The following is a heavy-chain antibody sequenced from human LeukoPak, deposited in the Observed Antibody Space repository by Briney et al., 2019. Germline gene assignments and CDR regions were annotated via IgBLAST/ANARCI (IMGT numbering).Heavy chain of an antibody. CDR3: ARDDSYCGGDCYFGPPDY. CDR2: IKQDGSEK. D-gene: IGHD2-21*02. CDR1: GFTFRNYG. V-gene: IGHV3-7*01. Sequence: GRSLGLSCEASGFTFRNYGVHWVRQAPGKGLEWVANIKQDGSEKYNVDSVKGRFTISRDNAKNSLYLQMNSLRAEDTAVYYCARDDSYCGGDCYFGPPDYWGQGTLVTVSS. J-gene: IGHJ4*02.